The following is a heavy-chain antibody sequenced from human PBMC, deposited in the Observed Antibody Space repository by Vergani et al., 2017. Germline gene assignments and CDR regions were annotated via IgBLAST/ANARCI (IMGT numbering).Heavy chain of an antibody. CDR2: ISSSSSYI. CDR3: AKVGSRGLVPAAIFTVGNNYYYYGMDV. V-gene: IGHV3-21*04. CDR1: GFTFRSYS. Sequence: EVQLVESGGGLVKPGGSLRLSCAASGFTFRSYSMNWVRQAPGKGLEWVPSISSSSSYIYYADSVKGRFTISRDNAKNSLYLQMNSLRAEDTAVYYCAKVGSRGLVPAAIFTVGNNYYYYGMDVWGQGTTVTVSS. D-gene: IGHD2-2*01. J-gene: IGHJ6*02.